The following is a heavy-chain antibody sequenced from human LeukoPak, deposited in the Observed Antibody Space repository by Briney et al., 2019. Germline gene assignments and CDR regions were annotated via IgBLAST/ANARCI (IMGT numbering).Heavy chain of an antibody. J-gene: IGHJ4*02. D-gene: IGHD1-1*01. CDR3: ARDGPTPCVYNWNDRGVDY. Sequence: ASVKVSCKASGYTFTSYGISWVRQAPGQGLEWMGWISAYNGNTNYAQKLQGRVTMTTDTSTSTAYMELRSLRSDDTAVYYCARDGPTPCVYNWNDRGVDYWGQGTLVTVSS. CDR1: GYTFTSYG. CDR2: ISAYNGNT. V-gene: IGHV1-18*01.